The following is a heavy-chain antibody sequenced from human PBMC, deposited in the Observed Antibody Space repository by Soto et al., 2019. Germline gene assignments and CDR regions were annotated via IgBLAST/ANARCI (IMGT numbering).Heavy chain of an antibody. CDR3: ARYTPYCSSTSCYQIDAFDI. J-gene: IGHJ3*02. Sequence: QLQLQESGPGLVKPSETLSLTCTVSGGSISSSSYYWGWIRQPPGKGLEWIGSIYYSGSTYYNPSLKSRVTISVDTSKNQFSLKLGAVTAADTAVYYCARYTPYCSSTSCYQIDAFDIWGQGTMVTVSS. V-gene: IGHV4-39*01. D-gene: IGHD2-2*01. CDR2: IYYSGST. CDR1: GGSISSSSYY.